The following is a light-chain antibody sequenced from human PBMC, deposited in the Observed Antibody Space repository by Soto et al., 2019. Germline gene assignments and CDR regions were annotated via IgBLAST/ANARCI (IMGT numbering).Light chain of an antibody. CDR3: SSYSISTAYL. CDR2: EVS. CDR1: SSDVGGYDY. V-gene: IGLV2-14*01. J-gene: IGLJ1*01. Sequence: QSVLAQPASVSGSPGQSITISCTGTSSDVGGYDYVSWYQLHPDKAPKLMVFEVSNRPSGVSYRFSGSKSGNTASLTISGLQAEDEADYFCSSYSISTAYLFGTGTKV.